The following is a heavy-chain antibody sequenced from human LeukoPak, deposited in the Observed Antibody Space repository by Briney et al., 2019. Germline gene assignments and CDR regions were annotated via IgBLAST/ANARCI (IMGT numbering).Heavy chain of an antibody. Sequence: SETLSLTCTVSGGSISSGDYYWSWIRQPPGKGLEWIGYIYYSGSTYYNPSLKSRVTISVDTSKNQFSLKLSSVTAADTAVYYCARSGTFGKAGKIDYYYYYGMDVWGQGTMVTVFS. CDR3: ARSGTFGKAGKIDYYYYYGMDV. J-gene: IGHJ6*02. V-gene: IGHV4-30-4*01. D-gene: IGHD3-10*01. CDR2: IYYSGST. CDR1: GGSISSGDYY.